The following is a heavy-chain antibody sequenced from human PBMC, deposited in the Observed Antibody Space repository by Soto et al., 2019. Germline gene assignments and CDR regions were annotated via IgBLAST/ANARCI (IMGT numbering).Heavy chain of an antibody. CDR1: GFTFSDYY. Sequence: GGSLRLSCAASGFTFSDYYMSWIRQAPGKGLDWVSYISSSGSTIYYADSVKGRFTISRDNAKNSLYLQMNSLRAEDTAVYYCARIGRYSGYDSLTSYYMDVWGKGTTVTVSS. V-gene: IGHV3-11*01. CDR3: ARIGRYSGYDSLTSYYMDV. CDR2: ISSSGSTI. J-gene: IGHJ6*03. D-gene: IGHD5-12*01.